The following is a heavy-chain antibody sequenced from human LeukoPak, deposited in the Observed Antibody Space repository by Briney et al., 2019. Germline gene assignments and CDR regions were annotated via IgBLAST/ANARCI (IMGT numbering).Heavy chain of an antibody. D-gene: IGHD6-19*01. CDR2: ITSDSSYV. CDR1: GFTFSSYN. J-gene: IGHJ4*02. CDR3: AKTQNSVAETWGYYFDY. V-gene: IGHV3-21*04. Sequence: PGGSLRLSCAASGFTFSSYNMNWVRQAPGKGLEWVSSITSDSSYVFYADSVKGRFTISRDNAKNSLYLQMNSLRAEDTALYYCAKTQNSVAETWGYYFDYWGQGTLVTVSS.